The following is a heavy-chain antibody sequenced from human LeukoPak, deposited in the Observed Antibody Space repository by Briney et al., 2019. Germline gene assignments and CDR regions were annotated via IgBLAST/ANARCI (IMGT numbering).Heavy chain of an antibody. CDR1: GFTFSSYG. CDR3: AKDKAPYYYDSSGYYAPHNWFDP. D-gene: IGHD3-22*01. Sequence: GGSLRLSCAASGFTFSSYGMNWVRQAPGKGLEWVSAISGSGGSTYYADSVKGRFTISRDNSKNTLYLQVNSLRAEDTAVYYCAKDKAPYYYDSSGYYAPHNWFDPWGQGTLVTVSS. CDR2: ISGSGGST. J-gene: IGHJ5*02. V-gene: IGHV3-23*01.